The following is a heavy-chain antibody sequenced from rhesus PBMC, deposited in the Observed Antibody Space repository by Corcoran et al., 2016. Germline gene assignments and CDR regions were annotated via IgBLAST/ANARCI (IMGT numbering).Heavy chain of an antibody. J-gene: IGHJ2*01. CDR2: ISNGGGST. CDR3: AKLYSSWDWYFDL. CDR1: GFTFSSYG. D-gene: IGHD6-13*01. V-gene: IGHV3S5*01. Sequence: EVQLVESGGGLVQPGGSLRLSCAASGFTFSSYGMSWVRQAPGKGLEWVSYISNGGGSTYYPEPVKGRFTVSGNNSESTLSLQMNSLRTEDTAVYYCAKLYSSWDWYFDLWGPGTPITSSS.